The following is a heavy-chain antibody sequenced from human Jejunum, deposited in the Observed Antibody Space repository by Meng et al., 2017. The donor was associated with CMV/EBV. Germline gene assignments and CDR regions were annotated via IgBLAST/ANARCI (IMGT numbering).Heavy chain of an antibody. J-gene: IGHJ4*02. CDR3: ARYLVDTAMVDY. CDR2: VYSDHSGGTA. D-gene: IGHD5-18*01. V-gene: IGHV3-66*02. CDR1: GFSVNTNY. Sequence: SGFSVNTNYISWVRQAPGKGLEWVAIVYSDHSGGTAYYADSVDGRFIISRDDSKNAVDLEMNGLRREDTAVYYCARYLVDTAMVDYWGQGTLVTVSS.